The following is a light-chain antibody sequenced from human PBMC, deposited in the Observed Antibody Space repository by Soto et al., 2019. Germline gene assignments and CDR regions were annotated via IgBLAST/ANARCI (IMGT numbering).Light chain of an antibody. V-gene: IGKV3-11*01. Sequence: TLSLSPGERATLSCRASQSVSSYLAWYQQKPGQAPRLLIYDASNRATGIPARFGGSGSGTDFTLTISSLEPEDFAVYYCQLRSNWPPTFGGGTKVDI. J-gene: IGKJ4*01. CDR2: DAS. CDR3: QLRSNWPPT. CDR1: QSVSSY.